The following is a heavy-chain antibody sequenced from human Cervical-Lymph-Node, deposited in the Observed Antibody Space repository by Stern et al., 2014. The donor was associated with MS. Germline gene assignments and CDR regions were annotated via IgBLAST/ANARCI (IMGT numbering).Heavy chain of an antibody. CDR1: GFTFSSFD. J-gene: IGHJ3*02. D-gene: IGHD1-26*01. Sequence: EVQLVESGGGLVQPGGSLRLSCAASGFTFSSFDMHWVRQPTGKSLEWVSGLGSGGDAFYPASVQGRFTISSENAKNSLYLQMNGLRAGDTAVYYCARWDHHLGAFDIWGQGTMVTVSS. CDR3: ARWDHHLGAFDI. V-gene: IGHV3-13*01. CDR2: LGSGGDA.